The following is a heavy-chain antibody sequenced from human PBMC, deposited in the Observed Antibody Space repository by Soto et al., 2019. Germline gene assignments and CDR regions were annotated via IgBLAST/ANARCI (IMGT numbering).Heavy chain of an antibody. D-gene: IGHD3-16*02. J-gene: IGHJ4*02. V-gene: IGHV3-30*18. Sequence: QVQLVEFGGGVVQPGRSLRLSCEASGFTFSYYGMHWVRQAPGKGLEWVAMISYDGSEKYYADSVRGRFTISRDNSKNTLNLQMNSLRVDDTAVYYCAKALGELSPESYDYWGQGTLITVSS. CDR2: ISYDGSEK. CDR1: GFTFSYYG. CDR3: AKALGELSPESYDY.